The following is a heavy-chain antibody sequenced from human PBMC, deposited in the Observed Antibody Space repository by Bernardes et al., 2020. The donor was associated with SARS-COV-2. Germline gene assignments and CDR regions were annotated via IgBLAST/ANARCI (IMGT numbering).Heavy chain of an antibody. V-gene: IGHV3-21*01. CDR1: GFTFSSYS. D-gene: IGHD2-2*01. Sequence: VGSLSLSCAASGFTFSSYSMNWVRQAPGKGLEWVSSISSSSSYIYYADSVKGRFTISRDNAKNSLYLQMNSLRAEDTAVYYCARYCSSTSCYSQGDDYWGQGTLVTVSS. J-gene: IGHJ4*02. CDR2: ISSSSSYI. CDR3: ARYCSSTSCYSQGDDY.